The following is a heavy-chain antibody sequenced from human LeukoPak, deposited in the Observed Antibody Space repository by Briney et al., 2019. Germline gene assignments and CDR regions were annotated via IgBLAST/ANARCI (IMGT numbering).Heavy chain of an antibody. CDR1: GYTFTGYY. J-gene: IGHJ6*03. CDR2: INPNSGGT. CDR3: ARVEEREKYCRSTSCYYYYYMDV. Sequence: ASVKVSCKASGYTFTGYYMHWVRQAPGQGLEWMGWINPNSGGTNYAQKFQGRVTMTRDTSISTAYMELSRLRSDDTAVYYCARVEEREKYCRSTSCYYYYYMDVWGKGTTVTVSS. D-gene: IGHD2-2*01. V-gene: IGHV1-2*02.